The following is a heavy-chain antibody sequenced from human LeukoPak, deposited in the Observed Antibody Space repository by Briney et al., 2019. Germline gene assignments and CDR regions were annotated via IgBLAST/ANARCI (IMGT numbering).Heavy chain of an antibody. J-gene: IGHJ3*02. CDR3: ARAYSSGGADAFDI. CDR1: GGSISSYY. V-gene: IGHV4-59*01. Sequence: SETLSLTCTVSGGSISSYYWSWIRQPPGKGLEWIGYIYYSGSTNYNPSLKSRVTISVDTSKNQFSLTLSSVTAADTAVYYCARAYSSGGADAFDIWGQGTMVTVSS. CDR2: IYYSGST. D-gene: IGHD6-13*01.